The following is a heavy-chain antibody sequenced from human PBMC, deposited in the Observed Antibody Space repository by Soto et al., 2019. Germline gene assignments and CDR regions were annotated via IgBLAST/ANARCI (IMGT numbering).Heavy chain of an antibody. CDR1: GFTFVSYD. J-gene: IGHJ4*02. V-gene: IGHV3-23*01. Sequence: EVQLLESGGGLVQPGGSLRLSCAASGFTFVSYDMTWVRQAPGKGLEWVSAISGSGGSTYYGDSVKGRFTISRDNSKKMVFMQMSSLRAEDTALYSCVIRGLSKAEVRGYFDYWGQGTLVTVSS. D-gene: IGHD3-10*01. CDR3: VIRGLSKAEVRGYFDY. CDR2: ISGSGGST.